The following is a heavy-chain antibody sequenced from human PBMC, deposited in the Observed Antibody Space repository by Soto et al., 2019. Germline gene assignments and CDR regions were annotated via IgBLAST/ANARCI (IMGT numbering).Heavy chain of an antibody. V-gene: IGHV3-21*01. J-gene: IGHJ4*02. CDR1: GFTFSSYS. D-gene: IGHD3-10*01. CDR2: ISSSSTYI. Sequence: GGSLRLSCAASGFTFSSYSMNWVRQAPGKGLEWVSSISSSSTYIYYADSVKGRFTISRDNAKNSLYLQMNSLRAEDTALYYCAKDLSPTEITMVRDFDYWGQGTLVTVSS. CDR3: AKDLSPTEITMVRDFDY.